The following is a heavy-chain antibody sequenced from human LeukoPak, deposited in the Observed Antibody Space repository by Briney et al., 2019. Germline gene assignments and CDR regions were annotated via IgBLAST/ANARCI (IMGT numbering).Heavy chain of an antibody. CDR3: ARQGGTYFPHFDV. V-gene: IGHV4-59*08. CDR2: IYFPGHT. J-gene: IGHJ4*02. Sequence: PSETLSLTCTVSGGSISGDYWGWIRQSPGKELELIGYIYFPGHTNYKPSLRSRVTISGDTSKNVFSLPLNSVTAADTAIYYCARQGGTYFPHFDVWGPGTLVTVSS. CDR1: GGSISGDY. D-gene: IGHD2/OR15-2a*01.